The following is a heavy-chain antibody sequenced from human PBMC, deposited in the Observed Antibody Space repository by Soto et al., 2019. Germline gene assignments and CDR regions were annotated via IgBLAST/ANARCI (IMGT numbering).Heavy chain of an antibody. Sequence: QLQLQESGPGLVKPSETLSLTCTVSGGCISSSSYYWGWIRQPPGKGLEWIGRIYYSGSTYYNPSLKSRVTLSVDTSKNQFSLKLSSVTAADTAVYYCVSGAVAATPTAEYFQHWGQGTLVTVSS. J-gene: IGHJ1*01. D-gene: IGHD2-15*01. CDR2: IYYSGST. CDR1: GGCISSSSYY. CDR3: VSGAVAATPTAEYFQH. V-gene: IGHV4-39*01.